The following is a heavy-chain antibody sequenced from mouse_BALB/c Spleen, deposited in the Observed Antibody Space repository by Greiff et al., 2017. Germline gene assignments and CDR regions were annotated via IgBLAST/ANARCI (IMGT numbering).Heavy chain of an antibody. CDR1: GYTFTSYW. Sequence: QVQLQQSGAELVKPGASVKMSCKASGYTFTSYWMHWVKQRPGQGLEWIGTIDPSDSYTSYNQKFKGKATLTVDTSSSTAYMQLSSLTSEDSAVYYCTRATTVVARGYFDVWGAGTTVTVSS. CDR3: TRATTVVARGYFDV. D-gene: IGHD1-1*01. CDR2: IDPSDSYT. V-gene: IGHV1S127*01. J-gene: IGHJ1*01.